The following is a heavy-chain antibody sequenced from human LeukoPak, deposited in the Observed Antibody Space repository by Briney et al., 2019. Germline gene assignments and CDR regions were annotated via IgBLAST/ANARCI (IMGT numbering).Heavy chain of an antibody. J-gene: IGHJ3*02. Sequence: PSETLSLTCTVSGGSISSYWWSWIRQPPGKGLEYIGYIFYSGSTNYNPSLKSRVTISVDMSKIHFSLRLSSVTAADTAVYYCARRGGGHAFDIWGQGTMVTVSS. CDR2: IFYSGST. CDR1: GGSISSYW. D-gene: IGHD3-16*01. CDR3: ARRGGGHAFDI. V-gene: IGHV4-59*08.